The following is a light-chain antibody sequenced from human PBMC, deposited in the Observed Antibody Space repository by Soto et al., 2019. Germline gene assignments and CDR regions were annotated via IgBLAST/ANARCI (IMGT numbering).Light chain of an antibody. V-gene: IGLV1-47*02. CDR1: SSNIGINF. CDR3: AVWDDSLSGYV. CDR2: SNN. Sequence: QSVLSQPPSASGTPGQRVTISCSGSSSNIGINFVYWYQQLPGAAPKLLIYSNNQRLSGVPDRFTGSRSGTSASLPIRGLQSEDEADYYCAVWDDSLSGYVFGGGTKVTVL. J-gene: IGLJ1*01.